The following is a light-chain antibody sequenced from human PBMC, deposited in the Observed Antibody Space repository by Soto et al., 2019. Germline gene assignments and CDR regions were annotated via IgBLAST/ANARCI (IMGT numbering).Light chain of an antibody. CDR2: EVS. V-gene: IGLV2-8*01. Sequence: QSVLTQPPSASGSPGQSVTISCTGTSSDVGGYNYVPWYQQHPGKAPKLMIYEVSKRPSGVPDRFSGSKSGNTASLTVSGLQAEDEADYYCTSYAGSNVYVFGTGTKVTGL. J-gene: IGLJ1*01. CDR3: TSYAGSNVYV. CDR1: SSDVGGYNY.